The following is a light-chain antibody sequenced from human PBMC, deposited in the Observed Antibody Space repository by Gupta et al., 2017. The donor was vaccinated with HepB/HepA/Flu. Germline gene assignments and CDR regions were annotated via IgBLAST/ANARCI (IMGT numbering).Light chain of an antibody. CDR3: QQDDNWPPLT. V-gene: IGKV3-15*01. CDR2: GAS. Sequence: EIVMTQAPATLSVSPGERATLSCRASRSVYRNLAWYQHKPGQAPSLVISGASSMATGIPARFSGSGSGTEFTLTIDDQQSEDFAVYYSQQDDNWPPLTFGGGTKVEI. J-gene: IGKJ4*01. CDR1: RSVYRN.